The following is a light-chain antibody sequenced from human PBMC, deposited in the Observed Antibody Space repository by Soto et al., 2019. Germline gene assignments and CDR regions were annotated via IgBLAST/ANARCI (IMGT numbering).Light chain of an antibody. CDR3: QHYNTWPRT. Sequence: EIVMTQSPATLSVSPGERATLSCRASQSVSSNLAWYQQKPGQAPRLLIYGASTRATGIPARFSGSGSGTEFTLTISSLQSEGFAVYYCQHYNTWPRTFGQGTKVEIK. V-gene: IGKV3-15*01. J-gene: IGKJ1*01. CDR1: QSVSSN. CDR2: GAS.